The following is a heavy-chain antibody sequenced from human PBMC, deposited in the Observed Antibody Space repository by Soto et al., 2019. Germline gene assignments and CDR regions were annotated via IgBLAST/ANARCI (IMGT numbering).Heavy chain of an antibody. V-gene: IGHV3-64D*06. Sequence: GGSLRLSCSASGFTFSSYAMHWVRQAPGKGLEYVSAISSNGGSTYYADSVKGRFTISRDNSMNTLYLQMSSLRAEDTAVYYCVKRESGGYSYAFDIWGQGTMVTVSS. CDR1: GFTFSSYA. D-gene: IGHD1-26*01. J-gene: IGHJ3*02. CDR2: ISSNGGST. CDR3: VKRESGGYSYAFDI.